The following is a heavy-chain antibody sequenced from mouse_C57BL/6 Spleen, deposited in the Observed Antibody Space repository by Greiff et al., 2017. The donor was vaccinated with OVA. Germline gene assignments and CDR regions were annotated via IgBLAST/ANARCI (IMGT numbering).Heavy chain of an antibody. V-gene: IGHV1-82*01. CDR3: ARSLDYSWFAY. CDR2: IYPGDGDT. D-gene: IGHD1-1*01. CDR1: GYAFSSSW. J-gene: IGHJ3*01. Sequence: VQLQQSGPELVKPGASVKISCKASGYAFSSSWMNWVKQRPGKGLEWIGRIYPGDGDTNYNGKFKGKATLTADKSSSTAYMQLSSLTSEDSAVYFCARSLDYSWFAYWGQGTLVTVSA.